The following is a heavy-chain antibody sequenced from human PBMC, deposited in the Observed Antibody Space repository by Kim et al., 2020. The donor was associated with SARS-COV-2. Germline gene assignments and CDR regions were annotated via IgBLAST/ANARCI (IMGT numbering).Heavy chain of an antibody. CDR3: ATAPPSRYSGSYYYGMDV. V-gene: IGHV1-24*01. CDR1: GYTLTELS. J-gene: IGHJ6*02. D-gene: IGHD1-26*01. CDR2: FDPEDGET. Sequence: ASVKVSCKVSGYTLTELSMHWVRQAPGKGLEWMGGFDPEDGETIYAQKFLGRVTMTEDTSTDTAYMELSSLRSEDTAVYYCATAPPSRYSGSYYYGMDVWGQGTTVTVSS.